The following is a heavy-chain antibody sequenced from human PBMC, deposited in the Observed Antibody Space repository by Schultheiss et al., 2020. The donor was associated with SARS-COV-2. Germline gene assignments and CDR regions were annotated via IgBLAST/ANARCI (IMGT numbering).Heavy chain of an antibody. CDR2: IYYSGST. Sequence: ETLSLTCTVSGGSLTSHYWTWIRQSPGKGLEWIGYIYYSGSTNYNPSLKSRVTISVDTSKNQFSLKLSSVTAADTAVYYCARDSNTFGGVSDAFDIWGQGTMVTVSS. J-gene: IGHJ3*02. CDR1: GGSLTSHY. CDR3: ARDSNTFGGVSDAFDI. D-gene: IGHD3-16*01. V-gene: IGHV4-59*11.